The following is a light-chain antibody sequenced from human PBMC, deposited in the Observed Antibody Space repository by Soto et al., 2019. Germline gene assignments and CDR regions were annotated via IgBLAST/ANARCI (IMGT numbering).Light chain of an antibody. J-gene: IGLJ1*01. CDR1: SSDVGYYKY. CDR2: EVS. CDR3: SSYAGRNNFV. V-gene: IGLV2-8*01. Sequence: QSALTQPPSASGFPGQSVTISCTGTSSDVGYYKYVSWYQQHPGKAPKLMIYEVSKRPSGVPDRFSGSKSGNTASLTVSGLQAEDEADYYCSSYAGRNNFVFGSGTKVTVL.